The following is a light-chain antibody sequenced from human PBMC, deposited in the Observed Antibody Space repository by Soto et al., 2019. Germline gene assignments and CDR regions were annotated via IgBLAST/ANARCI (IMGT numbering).Light chain of an antibody. CDR2: GAS. Sequence: EIVMTQSPATLSVSPGERATLSCRASQSVSSDLAWYHQKPGQAPRLLIYGASTRATGIPARVSGSGSGTAFTLPITSLQSEDFAVYYCQQRTNPPPHFGQGQRLEIK. J-gene: IGKJ5*01. CDR1: QSVSSD. CDR3: QQRTNPPPH. V-gene: IGKV3-15*01.